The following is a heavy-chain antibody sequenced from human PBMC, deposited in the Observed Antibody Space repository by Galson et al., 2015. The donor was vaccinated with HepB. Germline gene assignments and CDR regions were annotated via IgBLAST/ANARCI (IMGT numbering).Heavy chain of an antibody. CDR2: INTANGNT. V-gene: IGHV1-3*04. CDR3: ASGQWLVHDF. Sequence: SVKVSCKASAYTFTNYAMHWVRQAPGQRLEWMGWINTANGNTKYSQKFQGRVTITRDTSASTAYMELSSLRSEDTAIYYCASGQWLVHDFWGQGTLVTVSS. D-gene: IGHD6-19*01. CDR1: AYTFTNYA. J-gene: IGHJ4*02.